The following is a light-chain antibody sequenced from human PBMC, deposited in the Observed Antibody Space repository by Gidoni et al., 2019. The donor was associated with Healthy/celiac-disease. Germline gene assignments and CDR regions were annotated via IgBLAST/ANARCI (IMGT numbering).Light chain of an antibody. CDR2: RAS. Sequence: DIVMTQSPDSLAVSLGERATINCKSSQSVLYSSNNKNYLAWYQQKPGQPPKLLIYRASNRESGVPDRFSGSGSGTDFTLTISSLQAEDVAVYYCQQYYSTWCSFGQGTKLEIK. CDR3: QQYYSTWCS. J-gene: IGKJ2*04. CDR1: QSVLYSSNNKNY. V-gene: IGKV4-1*01.